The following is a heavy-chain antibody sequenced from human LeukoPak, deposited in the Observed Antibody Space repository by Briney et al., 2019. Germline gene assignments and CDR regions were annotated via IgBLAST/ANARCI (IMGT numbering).Heavy chain of an antibody. CDR1: GFTFSTYA. Sequence: GRSLRLSCAASGFTFSTYAMHWVRQAPGKGLEWVVLIWPDGSKKYYADSVKGRFAISRENSKNTVYLQMNDLRPEDTALYFCAKISSSAESNFDYWGQGTLLTVSS. CDR2: IWPDGSKK. J-gene: IGHJ4*02. D-gene: IGHD6-25*01. CDR3: AKISSSAESNFDY. V-gene: IGHV3-33*06.